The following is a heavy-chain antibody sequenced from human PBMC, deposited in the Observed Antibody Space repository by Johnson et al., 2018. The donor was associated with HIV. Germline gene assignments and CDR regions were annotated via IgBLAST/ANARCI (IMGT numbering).Heavy chain of an antibody. Sequence: VQLVESGGGLVKPGGSLRLSCAASGFTLSSYDMHWVRQVTGKGLEWVSSIGTTGDTYYPGSVKGRFTISRENAKNSLYLQLNSLRAGDTAGYYCAKGIVGAMGAFDIWGQGTMVTVSS. D-gene: IGHD1-26*01. CDR1: GFTLSSYD. J-gene: IGHJ3*02. V-gene: IGHV3-13*01. CDR2: IGTTGDT. CDR3: AKGIVGAMGAFDI.